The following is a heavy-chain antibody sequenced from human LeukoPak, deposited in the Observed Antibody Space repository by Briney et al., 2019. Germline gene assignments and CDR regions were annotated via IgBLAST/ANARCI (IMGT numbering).Heavy chain of an antibody. CDR2: ISGSGDGT. V-gene: IGHV3-23*01. J-gene: IGHJ6*02. D-gene: IGHD3-10*01. Sequence: PGGSLRLSCTASGFTFDNYAMIWVRQASGKGLEWVSVISGSGDGTDSADSVRGRFTISRDNSKNTLYLEMSSLRVEDTAVYRCAKGRNSYDSGRCHSPNCCYGMDVWGQGTTVIVSS. CDR1: GFTFDNYA. CDR3: AKGRNSYDSGRCHSPNCCYGMDV.